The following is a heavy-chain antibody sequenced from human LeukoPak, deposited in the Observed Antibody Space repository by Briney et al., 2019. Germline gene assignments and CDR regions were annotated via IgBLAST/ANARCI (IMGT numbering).Heavy chain of an antibody. CDR3: ARVQGYDDDSFVGFSSPDDAFAI. J-gene: IGHJ3*02. D-gene: IGHD3-3*01. V-gene: IGHV1-2*02. CDR1: GYTFTAYY. CDR2: INPNSGDT. Sequence: ASVKVSCKASGYTFTAYYVHWVRQAPGQGLEWLGWINPNSGDTSSAQRFQGRVTVTRDASISTVYMDLTRLKYDDTAVYYCARVQGYDDDSFVGFSSPDDAFAIWGQGTLVTVSS.